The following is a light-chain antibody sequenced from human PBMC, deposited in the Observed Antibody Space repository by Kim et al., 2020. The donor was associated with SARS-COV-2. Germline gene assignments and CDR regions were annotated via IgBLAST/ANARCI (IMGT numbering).Light chain of an antibody. J-gene: IGKJ1*01. Sequence: PGQRVTLSCRASQTVSSRYLTWCRQKPGQAPRLLIYGASTRATGIPATFSGSGSGTDLTLTISSLQPEDFAVYYCQQDYNLYETFGQGTKVDIK. CDR3: QQDYNLYET. CDR1: QTVSSRY. V-gene: IGKV3D-7*01. CDR2: GAS.